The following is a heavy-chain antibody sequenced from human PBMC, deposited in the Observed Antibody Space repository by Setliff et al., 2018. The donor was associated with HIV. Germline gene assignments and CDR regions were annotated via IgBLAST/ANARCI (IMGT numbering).Heavy chain of an antibody. J-gene: IGHJ5*02. V-gene: IGHV4-39*01. CDR3: ASRVYYYDSNNFLREEGFDP. Sequence: SETLSLTCTVSGGSASNSRYYWAWIRQPPGKGLEYIRSIHYNEKTCYNPSLKSRVTISIDTSKNQFSLNLTSVTAADTAVYYCASRVYYYDSNNFLREEGFDPWGQGTLVTVSS. D-gene: IGHD3-22*01. CDR2: IHYNEKT. CDR1: GGSASNSRYY.